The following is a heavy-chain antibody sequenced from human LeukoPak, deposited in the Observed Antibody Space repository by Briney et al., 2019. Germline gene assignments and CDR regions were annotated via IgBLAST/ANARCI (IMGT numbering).Heavy chain of an antibody. J-gene: IGHJ4*02. V-gene: IGHV3-23*01. CDR3: ASGGYSYGYVYDY. Sequence: PGGSLRLSCEASGFTFSSYAMSWVRQAPGKGLEWVSAISGSGGSTYYADSVKGRFTISRDNSKNTLYLQMNSLRAEDTAVYYCASGGYSYGYVYDYWVQGTLVTVSS. CDR2: ISGSGGST. D-gene: IGHD5-18*01. CDR1: GFTFSSYA.